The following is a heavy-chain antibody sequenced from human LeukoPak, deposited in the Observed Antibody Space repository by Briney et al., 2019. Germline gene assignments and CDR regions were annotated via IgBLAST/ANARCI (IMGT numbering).Heavy chain of an antibody. CDR1: GGSINSYY. V-gene: IGHV4-4*07. CDR3: ARSSDFGVVIGHYYMDV. Sequence: SETLSLTCTVSGGSINSYYWSWIRQPAGKGLEWIGRIYTSGGTNYNPSLKNRVTISVDKSKNQFSLKLSSVTAADTAVYYCARSSDFGVVIGHYYMDVWGEGTTVTVSS. D-gene: IGHD3-3*01. CDR2: IYTSGGT. J-gene: IGHJ6*03.